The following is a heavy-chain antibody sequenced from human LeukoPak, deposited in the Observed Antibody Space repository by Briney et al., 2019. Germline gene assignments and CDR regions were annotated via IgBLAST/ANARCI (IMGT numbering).Heavy chain of an antibody. J-gene: IGHJ6*03. V-gene: IGHV3-64*01. Sequence: GGSLRLSCAASGFTFSSYAMHWVRQAPGKGLEYVSAISSNGGSTYYANSVKGRFTISRDNSKNTLYLQMGSLRAEDMAVYYCARDREGFLLFYMDVWGKGTTVTVSS. CDR2: ISSNGGST. CDR1: GFTFSSYA. D-gene: IGHD3-3*01. CDR3: ARDREGFLLFYMDV.